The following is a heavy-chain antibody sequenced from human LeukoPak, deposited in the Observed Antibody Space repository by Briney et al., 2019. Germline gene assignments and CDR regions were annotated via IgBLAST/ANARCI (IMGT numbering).Heavy chain of an antibody. CDR3: ARPKQVGATADAFDI. CDR2: ISSSSSYI. J-gene: IGHJ3*02. V-gene: IGHV3-21*01. Sequence: GGSLRLSCVASGFTFSSYSMNWVRQAPGKGLEWVSSISSSSSYIYYADSVKGRFTISRDNAKNSLYLQMNSLRAEDTAVYYCARPKQVGATADAFDIWGQGTMVTVS. CDR1: GFTFSSYS. D-gene: IGHD1-26*01.